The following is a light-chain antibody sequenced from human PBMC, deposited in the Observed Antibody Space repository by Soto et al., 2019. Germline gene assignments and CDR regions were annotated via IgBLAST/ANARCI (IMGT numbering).Light chain of an antibody. V-gene: IGKV1-39*01. CDR2: AAS. CDR1: QGISTY. Sequence: EIQMTQSGSSPARSVGKRASITCXASQGISTYLNWYQQKPGKAPKLLIYAASSLQSGVPSRFSGSESETDFTLTISSLQPEDFANYSCQQSYSTTWTFGQGTKVDIK. J-gene: IGKJ1*01. CDR3: QQSYSTTWT.